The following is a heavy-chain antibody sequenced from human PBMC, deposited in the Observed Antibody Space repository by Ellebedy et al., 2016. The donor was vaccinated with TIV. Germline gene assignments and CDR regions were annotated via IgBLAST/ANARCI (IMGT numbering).Heavy chain of an antibody. Sequence: PGGSLRLSCAASGFTFSTYTMNWVRHAPGKGLEWVSYISSTSSTIYYADSVRGRFAISRDNAKNSLYLKMNSLRAEDTALYYCARGVDTALVEHFQHWGQGTRVTVSS. D-gene: IGHD5-18*01. V-gene: IGHV3-48*04. CDR2: ISSTSSTI. J-gene: IGHJ1*01. CDR3: ARGVDTALVEHFQH. CDR1: GFTFSTYT.